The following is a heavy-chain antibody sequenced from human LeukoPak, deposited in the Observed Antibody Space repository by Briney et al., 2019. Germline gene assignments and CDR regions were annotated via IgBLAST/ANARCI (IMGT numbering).Heavy chain of an antibody. V-gene: IGHV1-2*06. CDR1: GYTFTDYY. CDR2: INPNSGGT. D-gene: IGHD1-26*01. CDR3: ARENEWELNY. Sequence: ASVKVSCKASGYTFTDYYMHWVRQAPGQGLEWMGRINPNSGGTNYAQKVQGRVTMTRDTSTNTAYMELSRLRSDDTAVYYCARENEWELNYWGQGTLVTVSS. J-gene: IGHJ4*02.